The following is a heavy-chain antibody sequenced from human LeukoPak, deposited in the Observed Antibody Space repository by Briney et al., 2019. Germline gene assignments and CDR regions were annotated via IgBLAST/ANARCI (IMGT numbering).Heavy chain of an antibody. D-gene: IGHD3-3*01. Sequence: GGSLRLSCAASGFAFRSYSMNWVRQAPGKGLEWVSSISSSSSCIYYADSVRGRFTISRDNAKNSLYLQMNSLRAEDTAVYYCARDSTDFWSGYPRPFDYWGQGTLVTVSS. CDR2: ISSSSSCI. CDR1: GFAFRSYS. CDR3: ARDSTDFWSGYPRPFDY. V-gene: IGHV3-21*01. J-gene: IGHJ4*02.